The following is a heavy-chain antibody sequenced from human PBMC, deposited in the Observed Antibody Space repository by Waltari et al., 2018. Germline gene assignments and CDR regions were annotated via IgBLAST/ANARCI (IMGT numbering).Heavy chain of an antibody. V-gene: IGHV1-69*05. CDR1: GGTFSSYA. Sequence: QVQLVQSGAEVKKPGSSVKVSCKASGGTFSSYAISWVRQAPGQGLEWMGGIIPIFGTANYAQKFQGRVTITTDESTSTAYMELSSLRSEDTAVYYCASIGERCDLNEKISYSSSCPPGYWGQGTLVTVSS. J-gene: IGHJ4*02. CDR2: IIPIFGTA. D-gene: IGHD6-13*01. CDR3: ASIGERCDLNEKISYSSSCPPGY.